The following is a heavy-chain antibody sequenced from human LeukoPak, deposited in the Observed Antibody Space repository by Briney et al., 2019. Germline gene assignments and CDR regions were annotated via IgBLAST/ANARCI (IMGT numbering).Heavy chain of an antibody. CDR3: ARDFGSGVFDP. CDR1: GGTFSSYA. V-gene: IGHV1-69*13. J-gene: IGHJ5*02. D-gene: IGHD3-10*01. Sequence: ASVKVSCKASGGTFSSYAISWVRQAPGQGLEWMGGIIPVLGTANYAQNFQGRVTITADESTSTVYMELSSLRSEDTTIYYCARDFGSGVFDPWGQGTLVTVSS. CDR2: IIPVLGTA.